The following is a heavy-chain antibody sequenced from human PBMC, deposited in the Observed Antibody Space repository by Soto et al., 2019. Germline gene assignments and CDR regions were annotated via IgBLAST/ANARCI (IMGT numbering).Heavy chain of an antibody. D-gene: IGHD3-9*01. Sequence: KTSETLSLTCAVYGGSFSGYYWSWIRQPPGKGLEWIGEINHSGSTNYNPSLKSRVTISVDTSKNQFSLKLSSVTAADTAVYYCATIIRFFEFDPWGQGTLVTVSS. V-gene: IGHV4-34*01. CDR3: ATIIRFFEFDP. CDR1: GGSFSGYY. J-gene: IGHJ5*02. CDR2: INHSGST.